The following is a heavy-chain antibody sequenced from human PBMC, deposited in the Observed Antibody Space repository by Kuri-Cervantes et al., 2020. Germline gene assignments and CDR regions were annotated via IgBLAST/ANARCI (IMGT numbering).Heavy chain of an antibody. CDR1: GFTFSSYG. J-gene: IGHJ4*02. CDR3: AKERIAVAGTPDY. D-gene: IGHD6-19*01. CDR2: IWYDGSNK. Sequence: GGSLRLSCAASGFTFSSYGMHWVRQAPGKGLEWVAVIWYDGSNKYYADSVKGRFTISRDNSKNTLYLQMNSLRAEDTAVYYCAKERIAVAGTPDYWGRGTLVTVSS. V-gene: IGHV3-33*06.